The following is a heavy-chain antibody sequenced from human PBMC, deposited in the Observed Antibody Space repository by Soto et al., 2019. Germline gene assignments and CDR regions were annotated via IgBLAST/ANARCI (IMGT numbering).Heavy chain of an antibody. J-gene: IGHJ4*02. CDR2: IKSDGSNT. CDR1: GFTFSRYW. D-gene: IGHD3-10*01. V-gene: IGHV3-74*01. Sequence: EVQLVESGGGLVQPGGSLRLSCAVSGFTFSRYWMHWVRQAAGQGLVWVSRIKSDGSNTSYADSVKGRFTISRDNARNMLYLQMNSLRAEATAVYYCATLPHYGSERYGFDYWGQGTLVTVS. CDR3: ATLPHYGSERYGFDY.